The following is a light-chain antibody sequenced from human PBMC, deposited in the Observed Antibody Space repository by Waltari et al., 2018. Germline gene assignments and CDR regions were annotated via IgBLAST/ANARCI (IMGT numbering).Light chain of an antibody. CDR1: AFKF. CDR2: DVF. CDR3: SSYAATNNLRNV. Sequence: QSALTQPPPASGSEGQSVPISCTGAFKFVPWYQKPPGKAPKLLIYDVFKRPSGVTDRFSGSQSGDTATLTVSWVQSEDEAVYYCSSYAATNNLRNVFGTGTRLTVL. J-gene: IGLJ1*01. V-gene: IGLV2-8*01.